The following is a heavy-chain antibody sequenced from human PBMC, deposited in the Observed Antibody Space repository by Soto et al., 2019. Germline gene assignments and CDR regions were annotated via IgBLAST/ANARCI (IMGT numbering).Heavy chain of an antibody. CDR1: GYTFTGYY. D-gene: IGHD6-19*01. J-gene: IGHJ6*02. CDR3: ARASGIAVAGSPHYGMDV. Sequence: QVQLVQSGAEVKKPGASVKVSCKASGYTFTGYYMHWVRQAPGQGLEWMGWINPNSGGTNYAQKFQGSVTMTRDTSISTAYMELSMLRSDDTAVYYCARASGIAVAGSPHYGMDVWGQGTTVTVSS. V-gene: IGHV1-2*02. CDR2: INPNSGGT.